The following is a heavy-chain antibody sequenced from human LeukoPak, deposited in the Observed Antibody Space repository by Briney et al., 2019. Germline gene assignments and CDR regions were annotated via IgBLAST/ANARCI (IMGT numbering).Heavy chain of an antibody. D-gene: IGHD1-26*01. V-gene: IGHV3-23*01. J-gene: IGHJ6*02. Sequence: GGSLRLSCAASGFTFSSYAMSWVRQAPGKGLEWVSAISGSGGSTYYADSVKGRFTISRDNSKNTLYLQMNSLRAEDTAVYYCAKGSRYWDRGRYYYYYGMDVWAKGPRSPSP. CDR3: AKGSRYWDRGRYYYYYGMDV. CDR1: GFTFSSYA. CDR2: ISGSGGST.